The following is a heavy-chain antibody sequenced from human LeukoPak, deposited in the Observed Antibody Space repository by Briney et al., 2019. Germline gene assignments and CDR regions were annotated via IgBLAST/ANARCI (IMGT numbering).Heavy chain of an antibody. J-gene: IGHJ4*02. CDR3: AKDPSLLLWFGEYEN. V-gene: IGHV3-23*01. CDR2: ISGSGGST. CDR1: GFTFSSYA. D-gene: IGHD3-10*01. Sequence: GGSLRLSCAASGFTFSSYAMSWVRQAPGKGVEWVSAISGSGGSTYYADSVKGRFTISRDNSKNTLYLQMNSLRAEDTAVYYCAKDPSLLLWFGEYENWGQGTLVTVSS.